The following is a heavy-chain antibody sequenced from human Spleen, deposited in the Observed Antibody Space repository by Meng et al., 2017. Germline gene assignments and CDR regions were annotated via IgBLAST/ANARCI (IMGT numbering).Heavy chain of an antibody. CDR1: GFTFTDYA. D-gene: IGHD3-16*01. Sequence: QIQLVESGGGVVQQGGSLRLYCATPGFTFTDYAMHWVRQAPGKGPQWVAIVSHDGNSGCYADSVKGRFSVSRDNFKNIQFLHMNSLRPEDTALYYCARDKSHYDGRSGWFDPWGQGTLVTVSS. V-gene: IGHV3-30-3*01. CDR2: VSHDGNSG. J-gene: IGHJ5*02. CDR3: ARDKSHYDGRSGWFDP.